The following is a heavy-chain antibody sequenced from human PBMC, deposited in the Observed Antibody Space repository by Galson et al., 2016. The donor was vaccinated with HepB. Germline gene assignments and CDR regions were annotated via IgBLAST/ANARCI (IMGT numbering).Heavy chain of an antibody. D-gene: IGHD3-9*01. V-gene: IGHV3-30*18. Sequence: SLRLSCAASGFTFSNYGMHWVRQAPGKGLEWVALILYDGSHKYYGDSVKGRFTISRDNSKNTLHLQMNSLRPEDTAVYYCAKDHFISRYFLGPVDYWGQGTLVTVSS. CDR1: GFTFSNYG. CDR2: ILYDGSHK. CDR3: AKDHFISRYFLGPVDY. J-gene: IGHJ4*02.